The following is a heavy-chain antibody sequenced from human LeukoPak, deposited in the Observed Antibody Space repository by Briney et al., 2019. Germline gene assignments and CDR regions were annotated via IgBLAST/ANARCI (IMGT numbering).Heavy chain of an antibody. CDR2: ISGSGGST. V-gene: IGHV3-23*01. J-gene: IGHJ4*02. Sequence: GGSLRLSCAASGFTFDDYAMHWVRQAPGKGLEWVSAISGSGGSTYYADSVKGRFTISRDNSKNTLYLQMNSLRAEDTAVYYCAKGAGYSYGYEYYFDYWGQGTLVTVSS. D-gene: IGHD5-18*01. CDR3: AKGAGYSYGYEYYFDY. CDR1: GFTFDDYA.